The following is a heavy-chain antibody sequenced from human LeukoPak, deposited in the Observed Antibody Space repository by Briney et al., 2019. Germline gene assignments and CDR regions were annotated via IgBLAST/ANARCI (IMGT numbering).Heavy chain of an antibody. CDR3: ATSSAYYYFDFDY. J-gene: IGHJ4*02. CDR1: GFTFDDYA. V-gene: IGHV3-48*03. D-gene: IGHD3-22*01. CDR2: ITSRGSTI. Sequence: GGSLRLSCAASGFTFDDYAMNWVRQAPGKGLEWVSYITSRGSTIYYADSVKGRFTMSRDNAKNSLYLQMNSLRAEDTAVYYCATSSAYYYFDFDYWGQGTLVTVSS.